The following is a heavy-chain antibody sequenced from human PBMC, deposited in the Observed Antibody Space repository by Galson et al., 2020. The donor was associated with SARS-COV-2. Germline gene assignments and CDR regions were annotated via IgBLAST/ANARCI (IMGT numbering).Heavy chain of an antibody. CDR3: REGSTPDH. CDR2: ISSDGTNQ. D-gene: IGHD2-15*01. V-gene: IGHV3-30*01. CDR1: GFIFSNYA. Sequence: GGSLRLSCAASGFIFSNYAMHWVRQAPGKGLEWVAIISSDGTNQYYADSVKGRFTISRDNSKNTVHLQMNSLRPEDSAVYYCREGSTPDHWGQGTLVTVSS. J-gene: IGHJ4*02.